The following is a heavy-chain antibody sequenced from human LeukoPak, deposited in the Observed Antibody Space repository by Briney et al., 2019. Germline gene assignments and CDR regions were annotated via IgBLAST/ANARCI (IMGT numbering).Heavy chain of an antibody. CDR3: ARADRDYDTLTGYSYVVFDY. V-gene: IGHV4-61*09. D-gene: IGHD3-9*01. CDR2: IYTSGST. Sequence: PSETLSLTCTVSGGSISSGSYYWSWIRQPAGKGLEWIGHIYTSGSTNYNPSLKSRVIISVDTSKNQFSLKLSSVTAADTAVYYCARADRDYDTLTGYSYVVFDYWGQGILVTVSS. CDR1: GGSISSGSYY. J-gene: IGHJ4*02.